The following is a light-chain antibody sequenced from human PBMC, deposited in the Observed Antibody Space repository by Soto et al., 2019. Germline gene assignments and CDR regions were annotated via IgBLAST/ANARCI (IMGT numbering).Light chain of an antibody. Sequence: EIVLTQSPDTLSLTPGERATLSFWASHSVTTHLAWFQQKPGQAPRLLISDASNRATGIPARFSGSGSGTDFTLTINSLEPEDFAVYYCQQRSSWPITFGQGTRLEIK. CDR2: DAS. CDR3: QQRSSWPIT. V-gene: IGKV3-11*01. J-gene: IGKJ5*01. CDR1: HSVTTH.